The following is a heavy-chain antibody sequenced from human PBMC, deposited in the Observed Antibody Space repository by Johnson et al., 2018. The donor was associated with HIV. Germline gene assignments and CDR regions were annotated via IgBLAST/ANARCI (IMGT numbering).Heavy chain of an antibody. D-gene: IGHD2-2*02. CDR3: AKDRYTENDAFDI. Sequence: VQLVESGGGLVQPGGSLRLSCAASGFTFSSYWMSWVRQAPGKGLAWVSGISWNSGRKGDADSVKGRFTISRDNSKNMLYLQMNSLRAEDTALYYCAKDRYTENDAFDIWGQGTMVTVSS. CDR2: ISWNSGRK. V-gene: IGHV3-9*01. J-gene: IGHJ3*02. CDR1: GFTFSSYW.